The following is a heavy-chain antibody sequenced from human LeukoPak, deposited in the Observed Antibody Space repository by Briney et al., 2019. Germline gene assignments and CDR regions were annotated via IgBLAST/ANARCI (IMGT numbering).Heavy chain of an antibody. J-gene: IGHJ4*02. Sequence: ASVKVSCKASGYTFTGYYMHWVRQVPGQGLEWMGWINPHSDGTNYAQKFQGRVTMTRDLSISTAYMELSSLRSDDTARYYCARARTYCGGDCSYFDFWGQGTLVTVSS. D-gene: IGHD2-21*02. CDR2: INPHSDGT. CDR1: GYTFTGYY. CDR3: ARARTYCGGDCSYFDF. V-gene: IGHV1-2*02.